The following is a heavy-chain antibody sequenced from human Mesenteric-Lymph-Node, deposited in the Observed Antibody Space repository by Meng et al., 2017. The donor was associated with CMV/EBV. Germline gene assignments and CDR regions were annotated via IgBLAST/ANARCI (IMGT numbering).Heavy chain of an antibody. J-gene: IGHJ6*02. D-gene: IGHD4-11*01. CDR2: FYGGGGST. CDR3: AKATHDYSMYYYYYYGMDV. V-gene: IGHV3-23*03. CDR1: GFTFSTYA. Sequence: LSLTCAASGFTFSTYAMSWVRQAPGKGLEWVSVFYGGGGSTYYADSVKGRFTISRDDSMNTLYLQMNSLRAEDTALYYCAKATHDYSMYYYYYYGMDVWGQGTTVTVSS.